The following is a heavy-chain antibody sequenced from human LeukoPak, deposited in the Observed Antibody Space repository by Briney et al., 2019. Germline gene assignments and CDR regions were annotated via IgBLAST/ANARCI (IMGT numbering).Heavy chain of an antibody. D-gene: IGHD3-10*01. CDR3: VLQGFGEPLFDY. CDR2: IYYSGST. V-gene: IGHV4-31*03. Sequence: PSETLSLTCTVPGGSISSGGYYWSWIRQHPGKGLEWIGYIYYSGSTYYNPSLKSRVTISVDTSKNQFSLKLSSVTAADTAVYYCVLQGFGEPLFDYWGQGTLVTVSS. J-gene: IGHJ4*02. CDR1: GGSISSGGYY.